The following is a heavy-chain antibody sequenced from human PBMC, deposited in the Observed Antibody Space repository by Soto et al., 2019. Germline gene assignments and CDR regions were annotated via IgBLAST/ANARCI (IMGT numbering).Heavy chain of an antibody. D-gene: IGHD3-22*01. J-gene: IGHJ4*02. CDR2: INPGNGNT. CDR1: GYTFTSYG. CDR3: ARGGYFDSSNYLAY. Sequence: ASVKVSCKASGYTFTSYGINWVRQAPVRGLEWMGWINPGNGNTRYSQQLQGRVIIDRDTSASTAYMELSSLRSEDTAVYYCARGGYFDSSNYLAYWGLGTLVTVSS. V-gene: IGHV1-3*01.